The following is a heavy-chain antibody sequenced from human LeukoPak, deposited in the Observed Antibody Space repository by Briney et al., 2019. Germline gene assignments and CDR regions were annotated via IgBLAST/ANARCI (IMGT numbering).Heavy chain of an antibody. D-gene: IGHD3-22*01. Sequence: PGRSLRLSCAASGFTFSSYAMHWVRQAPGKGLEWVAVISYDGSNKYYADSVKGRFTIPRDNSKNTLYLQMNSLRAEDTAVYYCARASHYYDSSGDAFDIWGQGTMVTVSS. J-gene: IGHJ3*02. CDR1: GFTFSSYA. CDR2: ISYDGSNK. V-gene: IGHV3-30-3*01. CDR3: ARASHYYDSSGDAFDI.